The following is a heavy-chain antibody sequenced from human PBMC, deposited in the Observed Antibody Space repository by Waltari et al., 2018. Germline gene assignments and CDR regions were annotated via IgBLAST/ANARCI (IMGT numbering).Heavy chain of an antibody. J-gene: IGHJ5*02. Sequence: QVQLQQWGAGLLKPSETLSLTCAVSGGSFSCYYWPWIRQPPGKGLEWIGEIHHSGSTNYNPSLKSRVTISVDTSKNQFSLKLSSVTAADTAVYYCARGYYDFWRGNWFDPWGQGTLVTVSS. CDR3: ARGYYDFWRGNWFDP. CDR1: GGSFSCYY. CDR2: IHHSGST. D-gene: IGHD3-3*01. V-gene: IGHV4-34*01.